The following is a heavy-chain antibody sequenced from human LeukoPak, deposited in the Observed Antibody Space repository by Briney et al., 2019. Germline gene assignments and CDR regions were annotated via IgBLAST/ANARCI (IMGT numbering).Heavy chain of an antibody. D-gene: IGHD3-3*01. J-gene: IGHJ3*02. CDR3: ARDMGPYYDFWSGYRRDAFDI. Sequence: ASVKVSCKASGYTFTSHDINWVRQATGQGLEWMGWMSPNSGDTGYAQKFQGRVTMTSDSSISTAYMELRSLRSDDTAVYYCARDMGPYYDFWSGYRRDAFDIWGQGTMVTVSS. V-gene: IGHV1-8*01. CDR2: MSPNSGDT. CDR1: GYTFTSHD.